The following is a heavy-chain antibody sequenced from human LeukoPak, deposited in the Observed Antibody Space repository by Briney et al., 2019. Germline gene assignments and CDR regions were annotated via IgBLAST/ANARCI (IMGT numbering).Heavy chain of an antibody. CDR1: GGSISSYY. J-gene: IGHJ4*02. CDR2: IHYSGST. V-gene: IGHV4-59*01. CDR3: ARAPYSSRWYYFDY. Sequence: KPSETLSLTCTVSGGSISSYYWSWIRQPPGKGLEWIGYIHYSGSTNYNPSLKSRVTISVDTSKNQFSLKLSSVTAADTAVYYCARAPYSSRWYYFDYWGQGTLVTVSS. D-gene: IGHD6-13*01.